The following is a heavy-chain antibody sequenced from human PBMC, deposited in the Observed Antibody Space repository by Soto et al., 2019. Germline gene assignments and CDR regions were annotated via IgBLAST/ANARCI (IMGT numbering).Heavy chain of an antibody. D-gene: IGHD1-26*01. CDR3: ARLGIVGSTLDY. Sequence: PSETLSLTCAVYGGSFSGYYCGWIRQPPGKGLEWIGSISYSGSTNYNPSLKSRVTISVDTSKNQFSLKLRSVTAADTAVFYCARLGIVGSTLDYWGQGTLVTVSS. CDR2: ISYSGST. CDR1: GGSFSGYY. J-gene: IGHJ4*02. V-gene: IGHV4-34*01.